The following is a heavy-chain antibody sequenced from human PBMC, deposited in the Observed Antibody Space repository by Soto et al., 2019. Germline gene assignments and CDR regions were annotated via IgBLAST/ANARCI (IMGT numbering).Heavy chain of an antibody. CDR2: INPNSGGT. Sequence: ASVKVSRKASGYTFTGYYMHWVRQAPGQGLEWMGWINPNSGGTNYAQMFQGRVTMTRDTSISTAYMELSRLRSEDTAVYYCARARGYYDFWSGYHRHYYYYGMDVWGQGTTVNVSS. CDR3: ARARGYYDFWSGYHRHYYYYGMDV. V-gene: IGHV1-2*02. CDR1: GYTFTGYY. J-gene: IGHJ6*02. D-gene: IGHD3-3*01.